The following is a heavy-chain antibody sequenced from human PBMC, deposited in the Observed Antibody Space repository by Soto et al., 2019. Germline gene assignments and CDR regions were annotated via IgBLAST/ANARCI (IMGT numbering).Heavy chain of an antibody. CDR3: ANTYYYGSGSYYEDY. Sequence: GGSLRLSCAASGFTFSSCAMSWVRQAPGKGLEWVSAISGSGGSTYYADSVKGRFTISRDNSKNTLYLQMNSLRAEDTAVYYCANTYYYGSGSYYEDYWGQGTLVTVSS. D-gene: IGHD3-10*01. J-gene: IGHJ4*02. CDR2: ISGSGGST. CDR1: GFTFSSCA. V-gene: IGHV3-23*01.